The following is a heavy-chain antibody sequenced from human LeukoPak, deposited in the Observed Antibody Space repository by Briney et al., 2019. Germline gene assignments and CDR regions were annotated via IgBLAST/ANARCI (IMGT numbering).Heavy chain of an antibody. Sequence: GRSLRLSCAASGFTFSTYGMHWVRQAPGKGLEWVAVISYDGSNKHYADSVKGRFTISRDNSKNTLYLQMNSLRAENTAVYYCVKDLPVLHSWGQGTLVTVSS. CDR1: GFTFSTYG. CDR3: VKDLPVLHS. J-gene: IGHJ4*02. V-gene: IGHV3-30*18. CDR2: ISYDGSNK. D-gene: IGHD3-16*01.